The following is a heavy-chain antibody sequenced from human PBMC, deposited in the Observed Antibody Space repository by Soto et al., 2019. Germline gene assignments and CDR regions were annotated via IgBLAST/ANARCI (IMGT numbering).Heavy chain of an antibody. CDR3: AKDFITRNGIFDPFDI. D-gene: IGHD2-21*01. V-gene: IGHV3-23*01. CDR2: VGGDASGR. CDR1: GFNFGNYA. J-gene: IGHJ3*02. Sequence: EVQLLESGGGLVQPGGSLEVSCRASGFNFGNYAMSWVRQAPGKGPEWVSSVGGDASGRHYADSVRGRFTISRDNSKNTLYLHMNSLRAEDTAIYFCAKDFITRNGIFDPFDIWGQGTTVSVSA.